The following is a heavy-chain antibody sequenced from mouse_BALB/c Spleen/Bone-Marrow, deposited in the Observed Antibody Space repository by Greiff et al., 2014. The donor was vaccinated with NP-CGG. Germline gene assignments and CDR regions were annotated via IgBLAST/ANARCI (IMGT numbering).Heavy chain of an antibody. Sequence: VKVVESGPGLVAPSQILSITCTVSGFSLTSYGVHWVRQPPGKGLEWLGVIWAGGSTNYNSALMSRLSISKDNSKSQVFLKMNSLQTDDTAMYYCAYDGYYEDAMDYWGQGTSVTVSS. J-gene: IGHJ4*01. D-gene: IGHD2-3*01. CDR3: AYDGYYEDAMDY. V-gene: IGHV2-9*02. CDR2: IWAGGST. CDR1: GFSLTSYG.